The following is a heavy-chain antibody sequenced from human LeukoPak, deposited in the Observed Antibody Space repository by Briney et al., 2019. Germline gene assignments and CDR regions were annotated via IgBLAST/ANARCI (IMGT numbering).Heavy chain of an antibody. Sequence: PSETLSLTCTVSGGSISSGGYYWSWIRQHPGKGLEWIGYIYYSGSTYYNPSLKSRVTISVDTSKNQFSLKLSSVTAADTAVYYCARESARSKKTHQLFDPWGQGTLVTVSS. D-gene: IGHD6-13*01. CDR3: ARESARSKKTHQLFDP. CDR1: GGSISSGGYY. CDR2: IYYSGST. V-gene: IGHV4-31*03. J-gene: IGHJ5*02.